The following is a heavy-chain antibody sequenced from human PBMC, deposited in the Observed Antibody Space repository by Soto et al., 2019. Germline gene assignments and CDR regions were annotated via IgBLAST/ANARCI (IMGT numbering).Heavy chain of an antibody. CDR1: GDSISSSSYY. V-gene: IGHV4-39*01. CDR3: AKTGPYDILTYWYFDL. J-gene: IGHJ2*01. CDR2: IYYSGTT. D-gene: IGHD3-9*01. Sequence: PSETLSLTCIVSGDSISSSSYYWVWIRQPPGKGLEWIGGIYYSGTTYYNPSLESRVTISIDTSKNQLSLKLSSLTAADTAVYYCAKTGPYDILTYWYFDLWGRGTLVTVS.